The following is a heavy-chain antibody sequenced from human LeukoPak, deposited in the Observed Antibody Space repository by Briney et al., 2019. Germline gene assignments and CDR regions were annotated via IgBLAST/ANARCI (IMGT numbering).Heavy chain of an antibody. V-gene: IGHV1-8*01. CDR3: AREQNNPAPYYYYGMDV. J-gene: IGHJ6*02. CDR1: GYTFTSYD. CDR2: MNPNSGNT. Sequence: ASVKVSCKASGYTFTSYDINWVRQATGQGLEWMGWMNPNSGNTGYAQKFQGRVTMTRNTSISTAYMELSSLRSEDTAVCYCAREQNNPAPYYYYGMDVWGQGTTVTVSS. D-gene: IGHD1/OR15-1a*01.